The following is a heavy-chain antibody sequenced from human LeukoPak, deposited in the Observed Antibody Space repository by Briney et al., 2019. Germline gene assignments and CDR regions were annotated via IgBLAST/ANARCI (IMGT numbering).Heavy chain of an antibody. CDR2: INHSGGT. CDR1: GGSFSGYY. CDR3: ARAGGSGWYGPNDAFDI. D-gene: IGHD6-19*01. V-gene: IGHV4-34*01. J-gene: IGHJ3*02. Sequence: PSETLSLTCAVYGGSFSGYYWSWHRQPTGKGLEWIGEINHSGGTNYNPSLKSRVTISVDTSKNQFSLKLSSVTAADTAVYYCARAGGSGWYGPNDAFDIWGQGTMVTVSS.